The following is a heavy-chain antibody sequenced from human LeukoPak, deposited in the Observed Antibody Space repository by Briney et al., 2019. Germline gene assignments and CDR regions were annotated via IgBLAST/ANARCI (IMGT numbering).Heavy chain of an antibody. D-gene: IGHD1-14*01. J-gene: IGHJ4*02. CDR1: GFTFTTYG. CDR3: AKPARTDYADY. V-gene: IGHV3-23*01. CDR2: ISGSGDTT. Sequence: GGSLRLSCAASGFTFTTYGLTWVRQAPGKGLEWVSAISGSGDTTFYADSVKGRFTISRDNSKNTLYLQMNSLRAADTAVYYCAKPARTDYADYWGQGTLVSVSS.